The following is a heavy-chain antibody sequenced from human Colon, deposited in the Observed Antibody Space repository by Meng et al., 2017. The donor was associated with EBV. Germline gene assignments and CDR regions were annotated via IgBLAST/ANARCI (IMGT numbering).Heavy chain of an antibody. CDR2: IYHNGQT. V-gene: IGHV4-4*02. J-gene: IGHJ5*02. Sequence: QVLLQESGAGMVKPSGTLSLPCAVSGTSISTSNWWSWIRQSPGEGLEWIGAIYHNGQTNYNPSLKSRVSMSVDESKNEFSLNLKSVTAADTAVYYCARDGGVTHIPWGQGVLVTVSS. CDR3: ARDGGVTHIP. CDR1: GTSISTSNW. D-gene: IGHD4-23*01.